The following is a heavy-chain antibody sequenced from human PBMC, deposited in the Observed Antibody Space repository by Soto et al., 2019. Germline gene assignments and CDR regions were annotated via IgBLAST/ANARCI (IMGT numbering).Heavy chain of an antibody. J-gene: IGHJ4*02. CDR3: VSQRTTVLTQAYFDD. V-gene: IGHV4-39*01. D-gene: IGHD4-17*01. Sequence: SVIRSLTCPVSGGSVTRSRHYRGWTRPSAGKGLEWIGSVYYRGRSYSKSSVKSRVTISVDTSKNQFSLNFNSVTASDTALYYCVSQRTTVLTQAYFDDWGQGTLVTVSS. CDR1: GGSVTRSRHY. CDR2: VYYRGRS.